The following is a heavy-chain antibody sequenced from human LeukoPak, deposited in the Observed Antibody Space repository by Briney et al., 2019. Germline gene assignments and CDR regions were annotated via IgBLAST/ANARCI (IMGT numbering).Heavy chain of an antibody. CDR2: IYPGDSDT. V-gene: IGHV5-51*01. Sequence: GESLKISCKGSGYIFTSYWIGWVRQMPGKGLEWMGIIYPGDSDTRYSPSFQDQVTISADKSISTAYLQWSSLKASDTAMYYCARGPTFTMIVGFFDYWGQGTLVTVSS. D-gene: IGHD3-22*01. CDR3: ARGPTFTMIVGFFDY. CDR1: GYIFTSYW. J-gene: IGHJ4*02.